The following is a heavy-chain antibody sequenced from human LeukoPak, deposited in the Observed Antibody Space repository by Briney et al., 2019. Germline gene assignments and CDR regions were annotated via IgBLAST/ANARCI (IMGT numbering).Heavy chain of an antibody. CDR2: IRYDGSKK. D-gene: IGHD4-11*01. V-gene: IGHV3-30*02. CDR3: AKGRVTYDY. J-gene: IGHJ4*02. CDR1: VLTFSSYG. Sequence: GGSLRLSCAASVLTFSSYGMHWVRQAPGKGLEWVAFIRYDGSKKYYADSVKGRFTISRDHAKNSLYLQMNSLRAEDTAVYYCAKGRVTYDYWGQGTLVTVSS.